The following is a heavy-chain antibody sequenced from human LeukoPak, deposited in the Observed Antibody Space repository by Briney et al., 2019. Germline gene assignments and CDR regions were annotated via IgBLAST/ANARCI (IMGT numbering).Heavy chain of an antibody. CDR2: IRSKAYGETA. D-gene: IGHD1-1*01. CDR3: TRDRGAYNLYDY. CDR1: GFTFGDYA. J-gene: IGHJ4*02. V-gene: IGHV3-49*03. Sequence: GGSLRLSCTASGFTFGDYAMSWIRQAPGKGLEWVGFIRSKAYGETADYAASVEGRFTISRDDSKAIAYLQMNSLKTEDTAVYHCTRDRGAYNLYDYWGQGTLVTVSP.